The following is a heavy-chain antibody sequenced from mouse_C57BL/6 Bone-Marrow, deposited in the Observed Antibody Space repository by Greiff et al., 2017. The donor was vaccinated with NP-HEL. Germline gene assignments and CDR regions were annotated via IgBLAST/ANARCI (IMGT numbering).Heavy chain of an antibody. V-gene: IGHV5-4*01. D-gene: IGHD1-1*01. CDR2: ISDGGSYT. CDR1: GFTFSSYA. J-gene: IGHJ2*01. Sequence: EVQLQESGGGLVKPGGSLKLSCAASGFTFSSYAMSWVRQTPEKRLEWVATISDGGSYTYYPDNVKGRFTISRDNAKNNLYLQMSHLKSEDTAMYYCARGPLYGSTYFDYWGQGTTLTVSS. CDR3: ARGPLYGSTYFDY.